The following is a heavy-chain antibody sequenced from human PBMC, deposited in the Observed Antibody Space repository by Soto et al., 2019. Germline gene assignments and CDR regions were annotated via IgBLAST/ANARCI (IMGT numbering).Heavy chain of an antibody. CDR1: GGTFSIYA. V-gene: IGHV1-69*06. CDR2: IIPIFGTA. D-gene: IGHD5-12*01. CDR3: ARSPVGDGYNYYYYYGMDV. J-gene: IGHJ6*02. Sequence: SVKVSCKASGGTFSIYAISCVRQAPLQWLEWMGGIIPIFGTANYAQKFQGRVTITADKSTSTAYMELSSLRSEDTAVYYCARSPVGDGYNYYYYYGMDVRGQGTTVTVSS.